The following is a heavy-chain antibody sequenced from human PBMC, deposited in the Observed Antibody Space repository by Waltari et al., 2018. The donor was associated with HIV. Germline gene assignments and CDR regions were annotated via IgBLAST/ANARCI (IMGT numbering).Heavy chain of an antibody. Sequence: EVQLLESGGGLVQPGGSLRLSCAASGLTFSNYAMSWVRQAPGKGLGWVSDISGSGISTYYADSVKGRFTISRDNSKNTLYLQMNSLRAEDTAVYYCAKLGVPPRAMDVWGQGTTVTVSS. D-gene: IGHD3-16*01. CDR1: GLTFSNYA. V-gene: IGHV3-23*01. CDR2: ISGSGIST. CDR3: AKLGVPPRAMDV. J-gene: IGHJ6*02.